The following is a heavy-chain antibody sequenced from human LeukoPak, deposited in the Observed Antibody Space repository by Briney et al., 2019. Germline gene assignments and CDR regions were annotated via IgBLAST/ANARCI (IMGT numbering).Heavy chain of an antibody. CDR1: GITFSSSW. CDR3: AKEGGVYSTPYYMDV. D-gene: IGHD1-26*01. J-gene: IGHJ6*03. CDR2: IGTSGSYI. Sequence: GGSLRLSCAASGITFSSSWMHWVRQAPGKGLEWVSSIGTSGSYIYYTDSVKGRFTISRDNAKNSLYLQMNSLRAEDTAVYYCAKEGGVYSTPYYMDVWGKGTTVTVSS. V-gene: IGHV3-21*01.